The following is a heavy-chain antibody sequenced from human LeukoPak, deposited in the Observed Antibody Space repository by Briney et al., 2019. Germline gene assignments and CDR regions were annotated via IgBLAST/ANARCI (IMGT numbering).Heavy chain of an antibody. V-gene: IGHV1-8*01. CDR1: GYTFTSYG. Sequence: ASVKVSCKASGYTFTSYGINWVRQATGQGLEWMGWMNPNSGNTGYAQKFQGRVTMTRNTSISTAYMELSSLRSEDTAVYYCARVEGFDYGDDYYGMDVWGQGTTVTVSS. D-gene: IGHD4-17*01. CDR3: ARVEGFDYGDDYYGMDV. J-gene: IGHJ6*02. CDR2: MNPNSGNT.